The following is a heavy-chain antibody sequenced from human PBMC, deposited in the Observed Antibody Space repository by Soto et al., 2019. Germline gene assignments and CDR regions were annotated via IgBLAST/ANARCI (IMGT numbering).Heavy chain of an antibody. CDR1: GASVTSDNYY. J-gene: IGHJ4*02. D-gene: IGHD3-10*01. CDR3: TADAGSY. CDR2: IYYSGSI. Sequence: QVQLQESGPGLVKPSETLSLTCSVSGASVTSDNYYWSWIRQPPGKGLEWIGYIYYSGSITYNPSLKSRVTMSLDTSKNQFSLRLSSMTAADTAVYYCTADAGSYWGQGTLVTVSS. V-gene: IGHV4-61*01.